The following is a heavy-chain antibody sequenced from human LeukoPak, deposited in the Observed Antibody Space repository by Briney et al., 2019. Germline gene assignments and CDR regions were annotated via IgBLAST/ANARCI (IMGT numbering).Heavy chain of an antibody. CDR1: GGSFSGYY. D-gene: IGHD2-21*02. CDR2: INHSGST. V-gene: IGHV4-34*01. CDR3: ARGVVVVTAIMGSYAFDI. Sequence: PSETLSLTCAVYGGSFSGYYWSWIRQPPGKGLEWIGEINHSGSTNYNPSLKSRVTISVDTSKNQFSLKLSSVTAADTAVYCCARGVVVVTAIMGSYAFDIWGQGTMVTVSS. J-gene: IGHJ3*02.